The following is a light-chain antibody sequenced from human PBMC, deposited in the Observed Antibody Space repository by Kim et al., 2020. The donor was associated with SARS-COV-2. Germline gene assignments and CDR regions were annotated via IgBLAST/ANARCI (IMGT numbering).Light chain of an antibody. J-gene: IGLJ3*02. CDR2: QDN. CDR1: KLGDKY. V-gene: IGLV3-1*01. Sequence: GYPGQTASITCSGNKLGDKYACWYQQKPGQSPVLVIYQDNKRPSGIPERFSGSNSGNTATLTISGTQAMDEADYYCQAWDSSTVVFGGGTQLTVL. CDR3: QAWDSSTVV.